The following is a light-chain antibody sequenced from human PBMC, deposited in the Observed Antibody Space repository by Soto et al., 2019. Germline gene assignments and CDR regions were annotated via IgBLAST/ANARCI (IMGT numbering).Light chain of an antibody. CDR3: QQYSAYWT. CDR1: QIISQW. V-gene: IGKV1-5*03. J-gene: IGKJ1*01. CDR2: KAS. Sequence: DIQMTQSPSTLSASVGDRVTITCRASQIISQWLAWYQQKPGKAPKLLIYKASSLETGVPSRFSGSGSGTEFTLTISSLQPDDFATYYCQQYSAYWTFGQGTKVEIK.